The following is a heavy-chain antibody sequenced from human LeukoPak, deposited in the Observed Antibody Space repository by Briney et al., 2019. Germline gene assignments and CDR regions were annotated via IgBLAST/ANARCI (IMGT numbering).Heavy chain of an antibody. CDR2: ISNGNT. Sequence: SETLSLTCSVAGGSISTYYWNWIRQTPGKGLEWIGHISNGNTDYNPSLKSRVTISVDTSKNQFSLKLTSVTAADTAVYCCARDKAHSYGRYFDPWGQGALVIVSS. J-gene: IGHJ5*02. D-gene: IGHD5-18*01. CDR3: ARDKAHSYGRYFDP. CDR1: GGSISTYY. V-gene: IGHV4-59*01.